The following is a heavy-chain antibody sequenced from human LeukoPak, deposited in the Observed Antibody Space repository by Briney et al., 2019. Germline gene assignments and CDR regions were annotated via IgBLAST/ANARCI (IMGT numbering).Heavy chain of an antibody. CDR1: GFTFSSYS. J-gene: IGHJ3*02. Sequence: GGSLRLSCAASGFTFSSYSMNWVRQAPGKGLEWVSSISSSSSYIYYADSVKGRFTISRDNAKNSLYLQMNSLRAEDTAVYYCARDYQLIHAFDIWGQGTMVTVSS. CDR3: ARDYQLIHAFDI. CDR2: ISSSSSYI. D-gene: IGHD2-2*01. V-gene: IGHV3-21*01.